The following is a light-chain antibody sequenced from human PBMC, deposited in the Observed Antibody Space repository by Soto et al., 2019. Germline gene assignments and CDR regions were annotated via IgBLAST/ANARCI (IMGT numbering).Light chain of an antibody. CDR3: QQGYDTPIT. CDR1: QNIITF. CDR2: AAS. V-gene: IGKV1-39*01. J-gene: IGKJ5*01. Sequence: DIEMTQSPSSLSASVGDRVTITCRASQNIITFLSWYQQKPGQAPKFLIYAASSLQSGVPSRFSGRGSGTDFTLTINSMQTEDSAHYFCQQGYDTPITFGQGTRLEIK.